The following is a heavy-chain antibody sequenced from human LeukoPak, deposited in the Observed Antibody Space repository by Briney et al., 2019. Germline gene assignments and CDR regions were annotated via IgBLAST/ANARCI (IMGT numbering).Heavy chain of an antibody. Sequence: GGSLRLSCAASGFTLSYYSINWVRQAPGKGLEWVSYISSSSSSIYYADSVKGRFTISTDNAKNSLYLQMNSLRAEDTAVYYCARVVDSLLAFDIWGQGTMVTVSS. D-gene: IGHD2-15*01. CDR2: ISSSSSSI. V-gene: IGHV3-48*04. CDR3: ARVVDSLLAFDI. CDR1: GFTLSYYS. J-gene: IGHJ3*02.